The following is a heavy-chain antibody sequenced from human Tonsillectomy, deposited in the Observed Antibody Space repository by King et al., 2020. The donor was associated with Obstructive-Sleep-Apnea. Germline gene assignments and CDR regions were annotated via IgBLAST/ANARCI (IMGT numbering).Heavy chain of an antibody. CDR3: ARSIVPTILFDY. CDR1: GGSFSDYY. Sequence: VQLQQWGEGLLKPSETLSLTCAVYGGSFSDYYWTWIRQPPGKGLEWIGEINHIGGTNYNPSLKRRVTVSVETSMNQFSLRLRSVTAADPAVYYCARSIVPTILFDYWGQGTLVTVSS. CDR2: INHIGGT. V-gene: IGHV4-34*01. J-gene: IGHJ4*02. D-gene: IGHD5-12*01.